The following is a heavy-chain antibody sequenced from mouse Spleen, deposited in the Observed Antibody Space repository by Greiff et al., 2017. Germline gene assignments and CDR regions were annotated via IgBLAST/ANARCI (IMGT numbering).Heavy chain of an antibody. CDR3: ERHGNTHAYAMDY. CDR1: GFTFSSYA. J-gene: IGHJ4*01. Sequence: EVQLVESGAGLVKPGGSLKLSCAASGFTFSSYAMYWVRQTPGKRLEWVATISSGGSYTYYPDSVKGRFTLSRDNAKNTLYLQMSSLSSEDTAMYYCERHGNTHAYAMDYRGQGTSVTVSS. V-gene: IGHV5-9-3*01. CDR2: ISSGGSYT. D-gene: IGHD5-1-1*01.